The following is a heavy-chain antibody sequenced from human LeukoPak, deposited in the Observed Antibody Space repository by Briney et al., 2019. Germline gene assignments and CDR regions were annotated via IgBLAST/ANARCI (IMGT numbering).Heavy chain of an antibody. CDR3: ARQVIAATWENYYYHMDV. V-gene: IGHV4-4*07. D-gene: IGHD6-6*01. CDR1: GGSISSYY. Sequence: PSETLSLTCSVSGGSISSYYWSWIRQPAGKGLEWIGRIYTSGRTDYNPSLKSRVIMSVDTSKNQFSLKLNSVTAADTAVYYCARQVIAATWENYYYHMDVWGKGTTVTVSS. CDR2: IYTSGRT. J-gene: IGHJ6*03.